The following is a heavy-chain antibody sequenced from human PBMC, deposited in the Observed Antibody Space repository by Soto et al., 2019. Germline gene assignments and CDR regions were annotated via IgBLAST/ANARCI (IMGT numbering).Heavy chain of an antibody. D-gene: IGHD3-3*01. CDR2: ISPSGGST. Sequence: ASVKVSCKASGYTFTSYYMHWVRQAPGQGLEWMGIISPSGGSTSYAQKFQGRVTMTRDTSTSTVYMELSSLRSEDTAVYYCARDIGVRDFWSGYHYYYGMDVWGQGTTVTVSS. CDR3: ARDIGVRDFWSGYHYYYGMDV. CDR1: GYTFTSYY. V-gene: IGHV1-46*01. J-gene: IGHJ6*02.